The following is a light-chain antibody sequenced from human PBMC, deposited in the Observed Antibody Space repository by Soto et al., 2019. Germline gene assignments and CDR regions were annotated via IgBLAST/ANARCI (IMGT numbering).Light chain of an antibody. CDR3: SSYTSSSTVV. Sequence: QSALTQPASVSGSPGQSITISCTGSSSDVGTYNYVSWYQQHAGKVPKLMIYDVSTRPSGISDRFSGSKSGNTASLTISGLQAEDEADYYCSSYTSSSTVVFGGGTKLTVL. CDR2: DVS. J-gene: IGLJ2*01. V-gene: IGLV2-14*01. CDR1: SSDVGTYNY.